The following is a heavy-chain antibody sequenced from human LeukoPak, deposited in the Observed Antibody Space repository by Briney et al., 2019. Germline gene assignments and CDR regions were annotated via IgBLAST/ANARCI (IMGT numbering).Heavy chain of an antibody. D-gene: IGHD5-24*01. V-gene: IGHV1-46*01. CDR3: ARIRDGYNDAHDI. CDR1: GYTFTNYY. J-gene: IGHJ3*02. CDR2: INPGGGNT. Sequence: ASVKVSCKASGYTFTNYYIHWVRQAPGQGLEWMGLINPGGGNTNYAQNFQGRVTMTRDTSASTVYMQLSSLRSEDTAMYYCARIRDGYNDAHDIWGQGTVVTVPS.